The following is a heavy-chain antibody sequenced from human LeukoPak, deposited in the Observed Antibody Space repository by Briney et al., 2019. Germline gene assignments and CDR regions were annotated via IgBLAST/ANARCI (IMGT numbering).Heavy chain of an antibody. CDR2: MYHSGNT. Sequence: SETLSLTCTVSDYSISSGYYWGWIRQPPGKGLEWIGSMYHSGNTYYNPSLKSRITISVDTSKNQFSLKLSSVTAADTAVYYCARDRYFDWLLSYYFDYWGQGTLVTVSS. D-gene: IGHD3-9*01. V-gene: IGHV4-38-2*02. CDR1: DYSISSGYY. CDR3: ARDRYFDWLLSYYFDY. J-gene: IGHJ4*02.